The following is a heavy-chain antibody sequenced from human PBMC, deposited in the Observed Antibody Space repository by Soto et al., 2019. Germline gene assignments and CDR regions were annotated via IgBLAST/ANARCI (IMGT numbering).Heavy chain of an antibody. D-gene: IGHD5-12*01. CDR1: GYSFTSYW. V-gene: IGHV5-51*01. Sequence: GEYLKISCKSSGYSFTSYWINWVRQMPGKGLERMGVISPGHSDAGDSPSFKAQVTISADKPINPAYLKWRSLRAWDTAVYYCARHRGSPGSYFGMDVGGQGTTVTVSS. CDR2: ISPGHSDA. J-gene: IGHJ6*02. CDR3: ARHRGSPGSYFGMDV.